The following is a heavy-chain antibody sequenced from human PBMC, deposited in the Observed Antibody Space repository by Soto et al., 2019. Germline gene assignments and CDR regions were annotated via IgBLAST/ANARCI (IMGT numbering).Heavy chain of an antibody. CDR3: TRDQSYDFWSGYYREV. CDR1: GFTFGDHA. V-gene: IGHV3-49*03. CDR2: IRSKAYGGTT. J-gene: IGHJ6*02. D-gene: IGHD3-3*01. Sequence: GSLRLSCTASGFTFGDHAMSWFRQAPGKGLEWVGFIRSKAYGGTTEYAASVKGRFTISRDDSKSIDYLQMNSLKTEDTAVYYCTRDQSYDFWSGYYREVWGQGTTVTVS.